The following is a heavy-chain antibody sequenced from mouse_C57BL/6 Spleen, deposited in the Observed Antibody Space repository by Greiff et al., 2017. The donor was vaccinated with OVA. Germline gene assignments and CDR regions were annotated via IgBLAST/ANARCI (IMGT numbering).Heavy chain of an antibody. J-gene: IGHJ2*01. D-gene: IGHD2-3*01. Sequence: VMLVESGPGLVQPSQSLSITCTVSGFSLTSYGVHWVRQSPGKGLEWLGVIWRGGSTDYNAAFMSRLSITKDNSKSQVFFKMNSLQADDTAIYYCAKGPGDGYYFDYWGQGTTLTVSS. CDR2: IWRGGST. CDR1: GFSLTSYG. V-gene: IGHV2-5*01. CDR3: AKGPGDGYYFDY.